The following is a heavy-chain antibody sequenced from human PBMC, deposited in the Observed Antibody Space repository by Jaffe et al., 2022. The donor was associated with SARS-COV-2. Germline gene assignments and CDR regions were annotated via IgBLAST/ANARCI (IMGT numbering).Heavy chain of an antibody. CDR2: ISAYNGNT. J-gene: IGHJ2*01. V-gene: IGHV1-18*01. D-gene: IGHD4-17*01. CDR3: ARTVMTVTPGYDWYFDL. CDR1: GYTFTSYG. Sequence: QVQLVQSGAEVKKPGASVKVSCKASGYTFTSYGISWVRQAPGQGLEWMGWISAYNGNTNYAQKLQGRVTMTTDTSTSTAYMELRSLRSDDTAVYYCARTVMTVTPGYDWYFDLWGRGTLVTVSS.